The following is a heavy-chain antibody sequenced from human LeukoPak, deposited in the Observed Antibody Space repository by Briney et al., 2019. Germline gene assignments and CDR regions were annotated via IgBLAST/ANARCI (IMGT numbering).Heavy chain of an antibody. D-gene: IGHD1-26*01. J-gene: IGHJ4*02. CDR3: ASLASTVGASDY. V-gene: IGHV1-69*13. Sequence: SVKVSCKASGGTFSSYAISWVRQAPGQGLEWMGGIIPIFGTANYAQKFQGRVTITADESTSTAYMELSSLRSEDTAVYYCASLASTVGASDYWGQGTLVTVSS. CDR2: IIPIFGTA. CDR1: GGTFSSYA.